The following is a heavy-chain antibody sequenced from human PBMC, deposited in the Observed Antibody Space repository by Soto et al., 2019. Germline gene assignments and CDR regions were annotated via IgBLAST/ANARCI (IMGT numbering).Heavy chain of an antibody. CDR2: SSPYNGNT. CDR3: ARGIGGYVGVDYYYGMDV. V-gene: IGHV1-18*01. D-gene: IGHD3-16*01. Sequence: QVQLVQSGAEVKKPGASVKVSCKASGYTFTSYGISWVRQAPGQGLEWMGWSSPYNGNTNYAQKLQGRVTMTTDTXTXTXXMELRSLRSDATAVDYWARGIGGYVGVDYYYGMDVWGRGTTVTVSS. J-gene: IGHJ6*02. CDR1: GYTFTSYG.